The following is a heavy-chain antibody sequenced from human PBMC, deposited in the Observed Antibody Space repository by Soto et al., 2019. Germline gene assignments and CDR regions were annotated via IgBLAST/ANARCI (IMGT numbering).Heavy chain of an antibody. V-gene: IGHV1-69*12. D-gene: IGHD1-1*01. J-gene: IGHJ6*02. Sequence: QVQLVQSGAEVKKPESSVKVSCKASGGTFSIYAISWVRQAPGQGLEWMGGIIPIFGTADYAQKFQGRVTITADESTSTASMELSSLRSEDPAVYYCARHLDPPCSGMDVWGQGTTVTVSS. CDR2: IIPIFGTA. CDR3: ARHLDPPCSGMDV. CDR1: GGTFSIYA.